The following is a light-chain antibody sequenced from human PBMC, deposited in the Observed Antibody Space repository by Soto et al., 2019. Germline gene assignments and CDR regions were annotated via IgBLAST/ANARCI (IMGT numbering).Light chain of an antibody. J-gene: IGKJ1*01. CDR2: AAS. V-gene: IGKV1-27*01. CDR3: QKYNSAPWT. CDR1: QGTSNY. Sequence: DIQMTQSPSSLSASVGDRVTITCRASQGTSNYLAWYQQKPWKVPKLLIYAASTLQSGVPSRFIGSRSVTDFTLPISSLQPEDVATYYCQKYNSAPWTFGQGTKVEIK.